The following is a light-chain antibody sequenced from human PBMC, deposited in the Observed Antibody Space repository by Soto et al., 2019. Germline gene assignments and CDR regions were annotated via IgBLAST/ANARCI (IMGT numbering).Light chain of an antibody. J-gene: IGKJ1*01. Sequence: EIVMTQSPATLSVSPGEGATLYCRASQSVSSNLAWYQHKPGQAPRLLIYGVSTRATGLPARFSGSGSETEFTLTISSLQSEAFAIYYCQQYNDWPRTFGQGTKVEIK. V-gene: IGKV3-15*01. CDR3: QQYNDWPRT. CDR1: QSVSSN. CDR2: GVS.